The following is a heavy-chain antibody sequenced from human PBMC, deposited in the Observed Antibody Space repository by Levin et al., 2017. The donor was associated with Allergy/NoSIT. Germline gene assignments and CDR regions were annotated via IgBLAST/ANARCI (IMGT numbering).Heavy chain of an antibody. CDR2: MNPNSGNT. Sequence: ASVKVSCKASGYTFTSYDINWVRQATGQGLEWMGWMNPNSGNTGYAQKFQGRVTMTRNTSISTAYMELSSLRSEDTAVYYCAREKVVVVALSNYYYYYGMDVWGQGTTVTVSS. D-gene: IGHD2-15*01. CDR3: AREKVVVVALSNYYYYYGMDV. J-gene: IGHJ6*02. V-gene: IGHV1-8*01. CDR1: GYTFTSYD.